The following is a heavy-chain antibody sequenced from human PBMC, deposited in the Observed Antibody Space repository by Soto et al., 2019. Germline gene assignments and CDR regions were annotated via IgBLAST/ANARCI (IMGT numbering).Heavy chain of an antibody. D-gene: IGHD3-16*01. V-gene: IGHV3-30-3*01. CDR3: AREGGENDPTYYGMDV. CDR1: GFTFSSYA. CDR2: ISYDGSNK. Sequence: GGSLRLSCAASGFTFSSYAMHWVRQAPGKGLEWVAVISYDGSNKYYADSVKGRFTISRDNSKNTLYLQMNSLRAEDTAVYYCAREGGENDPTYYGMDVWGQGTTVNVSS. J-gene: IGHJ6*02.